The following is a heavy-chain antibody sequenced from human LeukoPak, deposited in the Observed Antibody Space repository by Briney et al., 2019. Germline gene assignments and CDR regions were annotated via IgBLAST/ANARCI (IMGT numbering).Heavy chain of an antibody. CDR2: IYYSGST. V-gene: IGHV4-59*01. J-gene: IGHJ6*03. CDR1: GGSISSYY. D-gene: IGHD6-6*01. Sequence: PSETLSLTCTVSGGSISSYYWSWIRQPPGEGLEWIGYIYYSGSTNYNPSLKSRVTISVDTSKNQFSLKLSSVTAADTAVYYCARGSSYSSSSWDYYYYYMDVWGKGTTVTVSS. CDR3: ARGSSYSSSSWDYYYYYMDV.